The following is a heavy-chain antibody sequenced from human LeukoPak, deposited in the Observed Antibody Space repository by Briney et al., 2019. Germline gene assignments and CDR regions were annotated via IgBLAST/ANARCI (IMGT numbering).Heavy chain of an antibody. CDR2: INHSGST. J-gene: IGHJ4*02. D-gene: IGHD3-10*01. Sequence: PSETLSLTCAVYGGSFSGYYWSWIRQPPGKGLEWIGEINHSGSTNYNPSLKSRITISVDTSKNQFSLKLSSVTAADTAVYYCARESTMEVRGFGTTYWGQGTLVTVSS. CDR3: ARESTMEVRGFGTTY. V-gene: IGHV4-34*01. CDR1: GGSFSGYY.